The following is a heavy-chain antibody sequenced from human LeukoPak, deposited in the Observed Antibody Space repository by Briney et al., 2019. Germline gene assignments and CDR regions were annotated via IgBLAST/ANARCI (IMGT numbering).Heavy chain of an antibody. CDR2: IYSSGNT. D-gene: IGHD5-24*01. CDR1: GGSINNYF. V-gene: IGHV4-4*07. J-gene: IGHJ4*02. Sequence: ETLSLTCTVSGGSINNYFWSWIRQPAGKGLEWIGRIYSSGNTNYNPSLRSPVTMSIDTSKNQFSLKVTSVTDADTAVYYCARDPYNDSPFDYWGQGTLVTVSS. CDR3: ARDPYNDSPFDY.